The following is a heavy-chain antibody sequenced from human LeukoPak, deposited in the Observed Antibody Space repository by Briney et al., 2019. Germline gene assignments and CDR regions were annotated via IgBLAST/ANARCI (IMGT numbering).Heavy chain of an antibody. CDR1: GGSISSKTYN. V-gene: IGHV4-39*07. Sequence: SETLSLTCGISGGSISSKTYNWGWIRQPPGKGLEWIGSTYYTGSTHYNPSLKSRVTISVDTSKNQLSLKLTSVTAADMAVYYCARDRSSGYYSDAFDIWGQGTMVTVSS. CDR3: ARDRSSGYYSDAFDI. J-gene: IGHJ3*02. CDR2: TYYTGST. D-gene: IGHD3-22*01.